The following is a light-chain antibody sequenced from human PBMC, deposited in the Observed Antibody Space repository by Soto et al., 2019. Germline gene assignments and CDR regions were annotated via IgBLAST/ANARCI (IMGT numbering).Light chain of an antibody. Sequence: ETVLTQSPGTLSVSPGERVILSCRASQSVSSNFIAWYQHKPGQGPRLLIYDTSDRATGVPARFSGSGSETDFTLTISGLEPEDFAVYYCQQRYDWPWTFGQGTKVDIK. V-gene: IGKV3-11*01. CDR3: QQRYDWPWT. CDR1: QSVSSN. J-gene: IGKJ1*01. CDR2: DTS.